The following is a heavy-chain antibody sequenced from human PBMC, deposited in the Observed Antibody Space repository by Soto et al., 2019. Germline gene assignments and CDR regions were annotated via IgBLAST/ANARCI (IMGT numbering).Heavy chain of an antibody. D-gene: IGHD1-1*01. CDR3: ARGNMDV. CDR2: TSNDGSNT. CDR1: AFTLSKFV. Sequence: VQLVESGGGVAQPGRSLRLSCAASAFTLSKFVMHWVRQAPGKGLEWVAVTSNDGSNTFYAGSVKGRFTISRDNSKSVVYLQMNSLRDEDTAVYYCARGNMDVWGRGTTVTVSS. V-gene: IGHV3-30-3*01. J-gene: IGHJ6*02.